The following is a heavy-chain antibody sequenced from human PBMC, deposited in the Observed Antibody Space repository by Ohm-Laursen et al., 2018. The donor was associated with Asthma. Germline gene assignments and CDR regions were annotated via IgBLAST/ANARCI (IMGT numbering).Heavy chain of an antibody. CDR1: GFTFSNYH. J-gene: IGHJ3*02. CDR2: LSGPGTKT. D-gene: IGHD5-24*01. Sequence: SLRLSCAASGFTFSNYHMCWVRQAPGKGLEWVSCLSGPGTKTYNVDSVTGRFTISRDNSKNTLYLQMNSLRAEDTAVYYCAKDPREMATMSAAFDIWGQGTMVTVSS. CDR3: AKDPREMATMSAAFDI. V-gene: IGHV3-23*01.